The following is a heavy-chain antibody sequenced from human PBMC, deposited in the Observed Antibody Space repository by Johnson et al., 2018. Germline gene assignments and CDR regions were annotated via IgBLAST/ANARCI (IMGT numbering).Heavy chain of an antibody. J-gene: IGHJ4*02. D-gene: IGHD3-10*01. CDR3: AKDLLWFGDLSLFDY. V-gene: IGHV3-30*18. CDR2: ISYDGSNK. CDR1: GFTFSSYG. Sequence: QVQLVQSGGGVVQPGRSLRLSCAASGFTFSSYGMHWVRQAPGKGLEWVAVISYDGSNKYYADSVKGRFTISRDNSKNTLYLQMNSLRAEDTAVFYCAKDLLWFGDLSLFDYWGQGTLVTVSS.